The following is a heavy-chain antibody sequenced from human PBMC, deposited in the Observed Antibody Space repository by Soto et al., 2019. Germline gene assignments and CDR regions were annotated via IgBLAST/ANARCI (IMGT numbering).Heavy chain of an antibody. CDR3: AMVKYSPPYDYSYGMDV. CDR2: ISAYNGNT. CDR1: GYTFTSYG. J-gene: IGHJ6*02. Sequence: QVQLVQSGAEVKKPGASVKVSCKASGYTFTSYGISWVRQAPGQGLEWMGWISAYNGNTNYAQKLQGRVTMTTDTSTSTAYMALRSLRSDDTAVYYCAMVKYSPPYDYSYGMDVWGQGNTVSVSS. V-gene: IGHV1-18*01. D-gene: IGHD5-18*01.